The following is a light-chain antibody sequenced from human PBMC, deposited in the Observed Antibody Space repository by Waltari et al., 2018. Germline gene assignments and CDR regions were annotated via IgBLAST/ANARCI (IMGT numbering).Light chain of an antibody. CDR3: SSFTTSTSLLI. V-gene: IGLV2-14*01. CDR1: SNDVGYNY. J-gene: IGLJ2*01. Sequence: QSALTQPASVSGSPGQSITISCSGSSNDVGYNYVSWYQQPPGKAPKPMIYEVKNRPPGVSSRFSGSRSANTASLTISGLQAEDEADYYCSSFTTSTSLLIFGGGTKVTVL. CDR2: EVK.